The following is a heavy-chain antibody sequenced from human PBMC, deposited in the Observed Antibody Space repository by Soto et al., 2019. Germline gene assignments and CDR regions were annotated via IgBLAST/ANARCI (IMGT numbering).Heavy chain of an antibody. CDR3: ARDGQVVRDKFGWFDP. D-gene: IGHD3-10*01. J-gene: IGHJ5*02. V-gene: IGHV1-69*08. CDR1: GGTFSSYT. Sequence: QVQLVQSGAEVKKPGSSVKVSCKASGGTFSSYTISWVRQAPGQGLEWMGRIIPILGIANYAQKFQGRVTITADKSTSTAYMELSSLRSEDTAVYYCARDGQVVRDKFGWFDPWGQGTLVTVSS. CDR2: IIPILGIA.